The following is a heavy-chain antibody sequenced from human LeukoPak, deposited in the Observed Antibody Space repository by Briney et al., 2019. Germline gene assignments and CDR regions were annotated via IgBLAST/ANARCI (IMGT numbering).Heavy chain of an antibody. Sequence: GGSLRLSCAASGFTFSTYWMSWVRQAPGKGLEWVANIKQDASEKNYLDSVKGRFTISRDNAKNSLYLQMNSLRAEDTAVYYCARDILGGTKEDYFDYWGQGTLVTVSS. V-gene: IGHV3-7*01. CDR2: IKQDASEK. D-gene: IGHD3-16*01. CDR3: ARDILGGTKEDYFDY. CDR1: GFTFSTYW. J-gene: IGHJ4*02.